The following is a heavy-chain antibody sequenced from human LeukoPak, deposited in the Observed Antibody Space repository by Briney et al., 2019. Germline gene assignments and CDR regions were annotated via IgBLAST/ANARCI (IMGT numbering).Heavy chain of an antibody. V-gene: IGHV3-21*01. Sequence: GGSLRLSCAASGFTFSSYSMNWVRQAPGKGLEWVSSISSSSSYIYYADSVKGRFTISRDNAKNSLYLQMNSLRAEDTAVYYCARDPTSSSLNYYYYMDVWGKGTTVTVSS. CDR2: ISSSSSYI. D-gene: IGHD6-6*01. J-gene: IGHJ6*03. CDR3: ARDPTSSSLNYYYYMDV. CDR1: GFTFSSYS.